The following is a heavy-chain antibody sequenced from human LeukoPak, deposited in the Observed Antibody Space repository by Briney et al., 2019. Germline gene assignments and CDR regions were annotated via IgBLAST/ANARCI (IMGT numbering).Heavy chain of an antibody. CDR3: ARHEGSGSGSKPFDY. CDR1: GGSISSYY. V-gene: IGHV4-59*08. CDR2: IYFSGGT. Sequence: SSETLSLTCTVSGGSISSYYWSWLRQPPGRGLEWIGYIYFSGGTIYNPSLKSRVTISVDSSKNQFSLRLSSVTAADTAVYYCARHEGSGSGSKPFDYWGQGTPVTVSS. D-gene: IGHD3-10*01. J-gene: IGHJ4*02.